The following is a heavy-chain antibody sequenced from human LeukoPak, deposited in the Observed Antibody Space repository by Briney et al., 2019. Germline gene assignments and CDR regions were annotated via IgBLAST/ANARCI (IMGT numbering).Heavy chain of an antibody. Sequence: SQTLSLTCAISGDSVSSNSAAWNWIRQSPSRGLEWLGRTYYRSKWYNDYAVSVKSRITINPDTSKNQFSLQLNSVTPEDTAVYYCARVTSDQDIVVVPAAMADVSREGGYYYYGMDVWGQGTTVTVSS. D-gene: IGHD2-2*01. CDR3: ARVTSDQDIVVVPAAMADVSREGGYYYYGMDV. V-gene: IGHV6-1*01. CDR1: GDSVSSNSAA. CDR2: TYYRSKWYN. J-gene: IGHJ6*02.